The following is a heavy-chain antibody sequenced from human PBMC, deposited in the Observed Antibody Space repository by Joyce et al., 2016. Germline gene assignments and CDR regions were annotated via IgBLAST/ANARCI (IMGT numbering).Heavy chain of an antibody. D-gene: IGHD3-10*01. V-gene: IGHV4-39*01. Sequence: QLQLQESRPALVKSSETLSLTCTVSGGSISSTSYYWDWIRQSPGKGLEWIGNINYNGTTYYIPSRKTRATMSVDTPKYQFFAKLRAVTAADRAVCYCGTICAVEFRDAGPQTWGQGTLVSVSS. CDR1: GGSISSTSYY. J-gene: IGHJ4*02. CDR2: INYNGTT. CDR3: GTICAVEFRDAGPQT.